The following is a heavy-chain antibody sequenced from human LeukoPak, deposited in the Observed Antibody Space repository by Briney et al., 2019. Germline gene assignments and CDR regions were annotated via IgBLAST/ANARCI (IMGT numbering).Heavy chain of an antibody. V-gene: IGHV1-2*02. CDR1: GYTFTGYY. D-gene: IGHD3-3*01. Sequence: ASVKVSCKASGYTFTGYYMHWVRQAPGQGLEWMGWINPNSGGTNYAQKFQGRVTMTRDTSISTAYMELSRLRSDDTAVYYCPTIFGVVPPRYYYYGMDVWGQGTTVTVSS. J-gene: IGHJ6*02. CDR3: PTIFGVVPPRYYYYGMDV. CDR2: INPNSGGT.